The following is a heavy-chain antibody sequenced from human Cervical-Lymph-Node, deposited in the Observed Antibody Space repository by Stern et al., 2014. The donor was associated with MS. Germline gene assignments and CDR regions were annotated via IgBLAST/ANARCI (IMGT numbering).Heavy chain of an antibody. J-gene: IGHJ3*02. CDR2: IYYSGST. CDR1: GGSISTYY. V-gene: IGHV4-59*08. CDR3: ASHHSTGWYAFDI. D-gene: IGHD6-19*01. Sequence: QLQLQESGPGLVKSSETLSLTCTVSGGSISTYYWSWIRQPPGKGLEWIGYIYYSGSTNYNPSFKSRVTISVDSSKNQFSLKLNSVTAADTAMYYCASHHSTGWYAFDIWGQGTMVTVSS.